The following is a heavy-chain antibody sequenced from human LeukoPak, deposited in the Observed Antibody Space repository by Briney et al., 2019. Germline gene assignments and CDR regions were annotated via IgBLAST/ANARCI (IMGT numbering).Heavy chain of an antibody. CDR3: AKAYCGGDCYSLVGAFDI. J-gene: IGHJ3*02. D-gene: IGHD2-21*02. V-gene: IGHV3-33*06. Sequence: GRSLRLSCAASGFTFSSYGMHWVRQAPGKGLGWVAVIWYDGSNKYYADSVKGRFTISRDNSKNTLYLQMNSLRAEDTAVYYCAKAYCGGDCYSLVGAFDIWGQGTMVTVSS. CDR2: IWYDGSNK. CDR1: GFTFSSYG.